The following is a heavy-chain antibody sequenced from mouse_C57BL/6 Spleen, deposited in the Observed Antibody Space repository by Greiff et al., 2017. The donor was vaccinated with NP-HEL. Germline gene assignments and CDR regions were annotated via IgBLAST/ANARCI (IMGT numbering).Heavy chain of an antibody. CDR1: GFTFSSYA. CDR3: TRDPYYGSSYGAMDY. V-gene: IGHV5-9-1*02. D-gene: IGHD1-1*01. J-gene: IGHJ4*01. CDR2: ISSGGDYI. Sequence: EVKLQESGEGLVKPGGSLKLSCAASGFTFSSYAMSWVRQTPEKRLEWVAYISSGGDYIYYADTVKGRFTISRDNARNTLYLQMSSLKSEDTAMYYCTRDPYYGSSYGAMDYWGQGTSVTVSS.